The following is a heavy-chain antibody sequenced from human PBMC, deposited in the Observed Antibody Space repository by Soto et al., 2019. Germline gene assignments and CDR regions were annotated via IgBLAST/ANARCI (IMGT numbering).Heavy chain of an antibody. CDR3: AEVSSGWPSAI. CDR2: ISGSGGST. Sequence: GGSLRLSCAASGFTFSSYAMSWVRQAPGKGLEWVSAISGSGGSTYYADSVKGRFTISRDNSKNTLYLQMNSLRAEDTAVYYCAEVSSGWPSAIWGQGTLVTVSS. V-gene: IGHV3-23*01. CDR1: GFTFSSYA. D-gene: IGHD6-19*01. J-gene: IGHJ4*02.